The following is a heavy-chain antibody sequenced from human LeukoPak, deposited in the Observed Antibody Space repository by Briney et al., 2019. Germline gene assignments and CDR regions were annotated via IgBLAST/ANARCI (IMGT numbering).Heavy chain of an antibody. D-gene: IGHD1-14*01. V-gene: IGHV3-21*01. J-gene: IGHJ4*02. Sequence: PGGSLRLXCAASGFTFSSCGFNWVRQAPGKGLEWVSSIGPTGTDIYYADSVRGRFTISRDNAKNSMYLQMDSLRDEDTAVYYCATETIGRHYDYWGQGTLLTVSS. CDR2: IGPTGTDI. CDR3: ATETIGRHYDY. CDR1: GFTFSSCG.